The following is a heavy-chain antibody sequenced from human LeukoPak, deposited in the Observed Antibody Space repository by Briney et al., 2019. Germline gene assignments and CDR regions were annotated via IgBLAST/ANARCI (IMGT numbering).Heavy chain of an antibody. CDR3: ARLSSGGLHYFDY. CDR2: IYHSGST. CDR1: GGSLSSGGYS. Sequence: PSETLSLTCAVSGGSLSSGGYSWSWIRQPPGKGLEWIGYIYHSGSTYYNPSLKSRVTISVDRSKNQFSLKLSSVTAADTAVYYCARLSSGGLHYFDYWGQGTLVTVSS. J-gene: IGHJ4*02. D-gene: IGHD3-22*01. V-gene: IGHV4-30-2*01.